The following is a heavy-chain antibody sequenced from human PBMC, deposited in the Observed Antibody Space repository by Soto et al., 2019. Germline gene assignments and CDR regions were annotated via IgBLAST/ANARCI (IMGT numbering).Heavy chain of an antibody. V-gene: IGHV4-30-2*01. Sequence: SLTCAVSGGSISSGGYSWSWIRQPPGKGLEWIGYIYHSGSTYYNPSLKSRVTISVDRSKNQFSLKLSSVTAADTAVYYCARALVVVPAAIPAGWFDPWGQGTMLTVSS. CDR3: ARALVVVPAAIPAGWFDP. J-gene: IGHJ5*02. CDR2: IYHSGST. D-gene: IGHD2-2*02. CDR1: GGSISSGGYS.